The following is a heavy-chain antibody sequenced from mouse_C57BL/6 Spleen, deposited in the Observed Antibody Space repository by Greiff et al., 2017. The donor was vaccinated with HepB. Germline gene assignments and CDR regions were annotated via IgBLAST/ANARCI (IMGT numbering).Heavy chain of an antibody. Sequence: QVQLQQPGAELVKPGASVKLSCKASGYTFTSYWMHWVKQRPGQGLEWIGMIHPNSGSTNYNEKFKSKATLTVDKSSSTAYMQLSSLTSEDSAVYYCARGKVVVGGVYFDYWGQGTTLTVSS. CDR3: ARGKVVVGGVYFDY. CDR1: GYTFTSYW. CDR2: IHPNSGST. D-gene: IGHD1-1*01. V-gene: IGHV1-64*01. J-gene: IGHJ2*01.